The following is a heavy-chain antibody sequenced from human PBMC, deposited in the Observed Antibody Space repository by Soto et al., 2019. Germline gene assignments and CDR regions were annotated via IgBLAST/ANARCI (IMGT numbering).Heavy chain of an antibody. V-gene: IGHV1-69*14. CDR3: XXXXXXXGNXDAFDI. CDR1: GGTFSTSS. Sequence: QVHLVQSGAEVKKPGSSVKVSCKASGGTFSTSSINWLRQAPGQRPEWMGNILPVFGTADYAQKFRDRVTITADKSTNTAYMELRSLFSXXXXXXXXXXXXXXXGNXDAFDIWGQGTVVTVXS. CDR2: ILPVFGTA. J-gene: IGHJ3*02.